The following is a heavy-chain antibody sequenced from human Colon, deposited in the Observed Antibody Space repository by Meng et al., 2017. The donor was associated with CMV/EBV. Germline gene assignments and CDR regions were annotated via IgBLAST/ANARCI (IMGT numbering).Heavy chain of an antibody. J-gene: IGHJ6*02. D-gene: IGHD2-2*01. CDR2: TRYDGSNK. Sequence: GGSLRLSCATSGFTFSSYGMHWVRQAPGKGLEWVAFTRYDGSNKYYVDSVKGRFTISRDNSKNTLYLQMNSLRGEDTAVYYCAKDYELGDYYYYFMDVWGQGTTVTVSS. CDR3: AKDYELGDYYYYFMDV. CDR1: GFTFSSYG. V-gene: IGHV3-30*02.